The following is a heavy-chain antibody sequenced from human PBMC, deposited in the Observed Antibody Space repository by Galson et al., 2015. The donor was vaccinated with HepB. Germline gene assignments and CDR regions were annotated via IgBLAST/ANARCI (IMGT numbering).Heavy chain of an antibody. Sequence: SVKVSCKASGYTFTSNAMNWVRQAPGQGLEWMGWINTNTGNPTYAQGFTGRFVFSLDTSVSTAYLQISSLKAEDTAVYYCARDSWGAVAVRWNFDYWGQGTLVTVSS. CDR2: INTNTGNP. CDR3: ARDSWGAVAVRWNFDY. CDR1: GYTFTSNA. D-gene: IGHD6-19*01. J-gene: IGHJ4*02. V-gene: IGHV7-4-1*02.